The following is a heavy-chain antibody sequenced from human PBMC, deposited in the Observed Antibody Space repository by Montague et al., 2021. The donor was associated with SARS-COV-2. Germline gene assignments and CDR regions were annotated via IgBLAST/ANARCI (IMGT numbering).Heavy chain of an antibody. J-gene: IGHJ6*02. CDR3: AKDLDGDYDKYYYYYGMDV. D-gene: IGHD4-17*01. Sequence: SLRLSCAASGFTFSSYGMHWVRQAPGKGLEWVAVIWSDGSNKYYADSVKGRFTISRDNSKNTLYLQMNSLRAEDTAVYYCAKDLDGDYDKYYYYYGMDVWGQGTTVTVSS. V-gene: IGHV3-33*06. CDR2: IWSDGSNK. CDR1: GFTFSSYG.